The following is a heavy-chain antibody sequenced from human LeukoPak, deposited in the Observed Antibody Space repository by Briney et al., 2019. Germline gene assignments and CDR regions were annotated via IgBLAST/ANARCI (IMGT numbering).Heavy chain of an antibody. V-gene: IGHV3-21*01. CDR1: GFTFSSYS. CDR3: ARGLAAAGPAVYYYGMDV. CDR2: ISSSSYI. Sequence: GGPLRLSCAASGFTFSSYSMNWVRQAPGKGLEWVSSISSSSYIYYADSVKGRFTISRDNAKNSLYLQMNSLRAEDTAVYYCARGLAAAGPAVYYYGMDVWGQGTTVTVSS. D-gene: IGHD6-13*01. J-gene: IGHJ6*02.